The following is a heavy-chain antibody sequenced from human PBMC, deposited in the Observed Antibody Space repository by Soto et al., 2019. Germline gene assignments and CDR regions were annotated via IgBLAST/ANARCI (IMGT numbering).Heavy chain of an antibody. J-gene: IGHJ4*02. CDR1: GYTFTGYH. Sequence: ASVKVSCKASGYTFTGYHMHWVRQAPGQGLEWMGWINPNSGGTNYAQKFQGRVTMTRDTSISTAYMELSRLRSDDTAVYYCARERLSYDSSGYYYDYWGQGTLVTVSS. CDR2: INPNSGGT. D-gene: IGHD3-22*01. V-gene: IGHV1-2*02. CDR3: ARERLSYDSSGYYYDY.